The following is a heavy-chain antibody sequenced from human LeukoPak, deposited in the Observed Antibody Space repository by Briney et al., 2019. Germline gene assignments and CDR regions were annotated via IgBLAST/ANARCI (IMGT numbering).Heavy chain of an antibody. CDR3: ASSTSGYYYDSSGYYPS. V-gene: IGHV1-69*04. CDR1: GGTFSSYA. J-gene: IGHJ5*02. Sequence: SVKVSCKASGGTFSSYAISWVRQAPGQGLEWMGRIIPILGIANYARKFQGRVTITADKSTSTAYMELSSLRSEDTAVYYCASSTSGYYYDSSGYYPSWGQGTLVTVSS. D-gene: IGHD3-22*01. CDR2: IIPILGIA.